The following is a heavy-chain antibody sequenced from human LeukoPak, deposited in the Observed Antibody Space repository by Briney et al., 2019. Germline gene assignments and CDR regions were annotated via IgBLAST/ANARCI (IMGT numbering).Heavy chain of an antibody. D-gene: IGHD3-22*01. Sequence: GASVKVSCKASGGTFSSYAISWVRQAPGQGLEWMGGIIPIFGTANYAQKFQGRVTITADKSTSTAYMELSSLRSEDTAVYYCARVRDYYDSSGYYYYFDYWGQGTLVTVSS. V-gene: IGHV1-69*06. CDR2: IIPIFGTA. J-gene: IGHJ4*02. CDR1: GGTFSSYA. CDR3: ARVRDYYDSSGYYYYFDY.